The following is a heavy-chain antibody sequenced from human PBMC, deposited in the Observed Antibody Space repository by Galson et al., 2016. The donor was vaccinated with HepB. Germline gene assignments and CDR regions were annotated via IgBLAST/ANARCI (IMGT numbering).Heavy chain of an antibody. CDR1: GFTVSDNY. V-gene: IGHV3-53*01. J-gene: IGHJ4*02. D-gene: IGHD6-25*01. Sequence: SPRLSCAASGFTVSDNYMSWVRQAPGKGLEWVSIIYSAGDTYYADSVKGRFTVSRDDSKNILYLQMNSLRPEDTAVYYCARDTDSGSRADWWGQGTLVTVSS. CDR2: IYSAGDT. CDR3: ARDTDSGSRADW.